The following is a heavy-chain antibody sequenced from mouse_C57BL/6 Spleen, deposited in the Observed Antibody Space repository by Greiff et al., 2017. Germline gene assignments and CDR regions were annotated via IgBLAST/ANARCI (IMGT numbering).Heavy chain of an antibody. V-gene: IGHV1-69*01. J-gene: IGHJ4*01. CDR3: ARGDGYYLYAMDY. D-gene: IGHD2-3*01. CDR2: IDPSDSYT. Sequence: QVQLQQPGAELVMPGASVKLSCKASGYTFTSYWMHWVKQRPGQGLEWIGEIDPSDSYTNYNQKFKGKSTLTVDKSSSTAYMPLSSLTSEDSAVYYCARGDGYYLYAMDYWGQGTSVTVAS. CDR1: GYTFTSYW.